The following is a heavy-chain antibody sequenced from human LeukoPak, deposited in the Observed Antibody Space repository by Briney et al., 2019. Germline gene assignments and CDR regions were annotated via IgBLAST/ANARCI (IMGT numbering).Heavy chain of an antibody. CDR2: IFHTGST. CDR3: ARVGGATFDY. D-gene: IGHD1-26*01. Sequence: SETLSLTCTVSGDSISSGNYWGWIRQPPGKGLEWIGSIFHTGSTYFNLSLKSRVTISVDTSKNQFSLRLSSVTAADTAVYYCARVGGATFDYWGQGTLVTVSS. CDR1: GDSISSGNY. V-gene: IGHV4-38-2*02. J-gene: IGHJ4*02.